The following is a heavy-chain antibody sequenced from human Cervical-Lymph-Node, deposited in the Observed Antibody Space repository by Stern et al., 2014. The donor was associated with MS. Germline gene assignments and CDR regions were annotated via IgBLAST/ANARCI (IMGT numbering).Heavy chain of an antibody. D-gene: IGHD3-10*01. CDR1: GFSLSTSGVG. CDR2: IYLDDDK. CDR3: AHRRSYYDSESYYNAFDY. J-gene: IGHJ4*02. Sequence: QESGPTLVKPTQTLTLTCTFSGFSLSTSGVGVGWIRQPPGKTLEWLALIYLDDDKRYSPSLKSRLTITKDTSKNQVVLTMTNMDPVDTATYYCAHRRSYYDSESYYNAFDYWGQGTLVTVSS. V-gene: IGHV2-5*02.